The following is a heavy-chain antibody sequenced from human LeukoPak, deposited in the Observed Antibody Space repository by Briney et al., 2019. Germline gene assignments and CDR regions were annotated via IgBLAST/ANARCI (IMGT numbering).Heavy chain of an antibody. CDR3: ARQGNCGGGSCYNWFGP. CDR1: GYSISSGYY. Sequence: SETLSLTCAVSGYSISSGYYWGWIWQPPGKGLEWIGTIYHSGTTYYNPSLKSRVTISVDTSKNQFSLKLTSVTAADTAVYYCARQGNCGGGSCYNWFGPWGQGTLVTVSS. J-gene: IGHJ5*02. V-gene: IGHV4-38-2*01. D-gene: IGHD2-15*01. CDR2: IYHSGTT.